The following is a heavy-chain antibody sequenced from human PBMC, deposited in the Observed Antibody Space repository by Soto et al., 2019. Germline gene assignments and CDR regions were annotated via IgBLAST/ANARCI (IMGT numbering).Heavy chain of an antibody. D-gene: IGHD3-10*01. J-gene: IGHJ4*02. CDR3: AREGVLLWFGAYPYFDY. CDR1: GGSFSGYY. CDR2: INHSGST. Sequence: SETLSLTCAVYGGSFSGYYWSWIRQPPGKGLEWIGEINHSGSTNYNPSLKSRVTISVDTSKNQFSLKLSSVTAADTAVYYCAREGVLLWFGAYPYFDYWGQGTLVTVSS. V-gene: IGHV4-34*01.